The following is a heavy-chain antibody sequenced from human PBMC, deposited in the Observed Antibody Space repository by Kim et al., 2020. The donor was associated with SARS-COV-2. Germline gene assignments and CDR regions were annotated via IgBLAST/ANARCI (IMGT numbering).Heavy chain of an antibody. D-gene: IGHD3-3*01. CDR2: INHSGST. Sequence: SETLSLTCAVHGRSFSDYYWSWIRQSPEKGLQWIGEINHSGSTNYNPSLKSRVTISVDTSKNQFSLMLTSVTTADTAVYYCARVNFWSGNCFDPWGQGTLVTVSS. CDR1: GRSFSDYY. V-gene: IGHV4-34*01. J-gene: IGHJ5*02. CDR3: ARVNFWSGNCFDP.